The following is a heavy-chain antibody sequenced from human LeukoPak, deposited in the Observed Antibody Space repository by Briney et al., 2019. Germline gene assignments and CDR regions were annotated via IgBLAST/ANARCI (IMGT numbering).Heavy chain of an antibody. V-gene: IGHV4-39*01. J-gene: IGHJ6*03. D-gene: IGHD2-2*01. CDR3: ARRYCSGADCYGGDSYYYMDV. Sequence: SSETLSLTCSVSGGSISSSSSYWGWIRQPPGKGLEWIGSIYYSGRTYYNPSLKSRVTISVDTSKNQFSLRLTSVTAADTAVYYCARRYCSGADCYGGDSYYYMDVWGKGTTVTISS. CDR2: IYYSGRT. CDR1: GGSISSSSSY.